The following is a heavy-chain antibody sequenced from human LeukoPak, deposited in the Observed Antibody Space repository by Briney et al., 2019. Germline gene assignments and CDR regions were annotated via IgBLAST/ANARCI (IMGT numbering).Heavy chain of an antibody. Sequence: SETLSLTCTGSGGSISSSSYYWGWIRQPPGKGLEWIGSIYYSGSTYYNPSLKSRVTISVDTSKNQFSLKLSSVTAADTAVYYCARSHPTPTIFGVVIMVWGVPPVDYWGQGTLVTVSS. CDR1: GGSISSSSYY. D-gene: IGHD3-3*01. V-gene: IGHV4-39*01. CDR2: IYYSGST. J-gene: IGHJ4*02. CDR3: ARSHPTPTIFGVVIMVWGVPPVDY.